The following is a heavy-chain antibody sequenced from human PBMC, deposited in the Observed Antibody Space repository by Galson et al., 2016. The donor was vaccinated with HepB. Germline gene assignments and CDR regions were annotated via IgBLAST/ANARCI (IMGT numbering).Heavy chain of an antibody. V-gene: IGHV4-4*02. Sequence: SETLSLTCAVSGASITNYTWWSWVRQSPGKGLEWIGEIFHGGSTNYHQSLKSRVAISVDKSRNHLSLKLTSVTAADTAVYYCARRGYYGSGNPFDYWGQGILVAVSS. CDR3: ARRGYYGSGNPFDY. D-gene: IGHD3-10*01. CDR1: GASITNYTW. CDR2: IFHGGST. J-gene: IGHJ4*02.